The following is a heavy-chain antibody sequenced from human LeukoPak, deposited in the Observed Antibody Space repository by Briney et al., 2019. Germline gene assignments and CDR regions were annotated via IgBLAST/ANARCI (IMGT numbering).Heavy chain of an antibody. Sequence: ASVKVSCKASGYNFISYYMHWVRQAPGQGLEWMGIINPSGGSTSYAQKFQDRVTMTRDTSTSKVYMELSSQKSEDTAVYYCAREDVVLVDAVRYYYYGMDVWGQGTTVTVSS. D-gene: IGHD2-8*01. CDR2: INPSGGST. CDR1: GYNFISYY. V-gene: IGHV1-46*01. CDR3: AREDVVLVDAVRYYYYGMDV. J-gene: IGHJ6*02.